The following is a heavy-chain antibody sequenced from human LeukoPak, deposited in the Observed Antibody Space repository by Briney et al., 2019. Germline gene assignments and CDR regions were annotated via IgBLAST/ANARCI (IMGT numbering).Heavy chain of an antibody. D-gene: IGHD1-26*01. Sequence: PSETLSLTCTVSGVSMSNYYRYWIRQPPGKGLECIGSIYYSGITNYNPSLKSRVTISVDTSKNQFSLRLSSVTAADTAVYYCARDRATLGWFDFWGQGILVTVSS. J-gene: IGHJ5*01. CDR2: IYYSGIT. CDR3: ARDRATLGWFDF. V-gene: IGHV4-59*13. CDR1: GVSMSNYY.